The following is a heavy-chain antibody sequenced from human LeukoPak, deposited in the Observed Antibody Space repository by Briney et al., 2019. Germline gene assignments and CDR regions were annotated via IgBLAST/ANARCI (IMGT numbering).Heavy chain of an antibody. J-gene: IGHJ4*02. CDR2: ISGSGGST. CDR1: GFTFSSYA. CDR3: AKLPFDFWSGYQPAHYFDY. V-gene: IGHV3-23*01. Sequence: GGSLRLSCAASGFTFSSYAMSRVRQAPGKGLEWVSAISGSGGSTYYADSVKDRFTISRDNSKNTLYLQMNSLRAEDTAVYYCAKLPFDFWSGYQPAHYFDYWGQGTLVTVSS. D-gene: IGHD3-3*01.